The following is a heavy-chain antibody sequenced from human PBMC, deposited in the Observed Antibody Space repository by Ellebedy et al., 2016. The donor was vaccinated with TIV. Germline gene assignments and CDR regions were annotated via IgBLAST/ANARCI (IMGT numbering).Heavy chain of an antibody. J-gene: IGHJ6*02. CDR3: ARESYDTLTGTSYGMDV. V-gene: IGHV3-66*01. CDR1: GFTVSGTY. Sequence: GGSLRLSCAASGFTVSGTYMNWVRQAPGKGLEWVSVMFSAGDTYYADSVKGRFTTSSDSSENTLYLQMNSLRAEDTAVYHCARESYDTLTGTSYGMDVWGQGTTVTVSS. D-gene: IGHD3-9*01. CDR2: MFSAGDT.